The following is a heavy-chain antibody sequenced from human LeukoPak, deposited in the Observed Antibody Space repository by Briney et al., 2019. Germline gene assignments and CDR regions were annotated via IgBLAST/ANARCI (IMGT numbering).Heavy chain of an antibody. CDR3: ARVRGLGVITPYLDY. CDR1: VDSISTYY. J-gene: IGHJ4*02. V-gene: IGHV4-59*01. D-gene: IGHD3-16*02. CDR2: INYSERN. Sequence: TSETLSLTCTVSVDSISTYYWIWIRQPPGKRLELIWYINYSERNNYNPFFKSRVNLSVDTSKNQFSLTMSSVTAAETAVYYCARVRGLGVITPYLDYWGQGTLVTVSS.